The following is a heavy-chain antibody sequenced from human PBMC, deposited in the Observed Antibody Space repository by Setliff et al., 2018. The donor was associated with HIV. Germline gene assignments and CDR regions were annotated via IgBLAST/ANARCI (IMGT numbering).Heavy chain of an antibody. CDR2: IFHSGSA. J-gene: IGHJ4*02. CDR1: GGAMSGFY. V-gene: IGHV4-59*08. Sequence: SETLSLTCTVSGGAMSGFYWSWIRRPPGKGLEYIGDIFHSGSANYDYSLRSRVTISIDTSRNIFSLRLTSVTAADTAIYYCARRKSFALSPFDSWGQGALVTVSS. CDR3: ARRKSFALSPFDS. D-gene: IGHD3-16*01.